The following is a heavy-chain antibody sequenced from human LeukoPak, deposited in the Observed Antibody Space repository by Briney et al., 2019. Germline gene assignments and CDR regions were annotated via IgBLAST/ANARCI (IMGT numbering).Heavy chain of an antibody. J-gene: IGHJ3*02. V-gene: IGHV3-30*02. CDR1: GFTFSSYG. CDR3: ARAGDGYSDAFDI. CDR2: IRYVGGET. D-gene: IGHD5-24*01. Sequence: GGSLRLSCAASGFTFSSYGMHWVRQAPGKGLEWVAFIRYVGGETYYADSVKGRFTISRDNSKNTLYLQMNSLRAEDTAVYYCARAGDGYSDAFDIWGQGTMVTVSS.